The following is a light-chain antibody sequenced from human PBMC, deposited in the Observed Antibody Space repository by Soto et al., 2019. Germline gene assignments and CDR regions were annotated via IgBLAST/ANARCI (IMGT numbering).Light chain of an antibody. CDR3: QQGYSTPLT. CDR1: QTITTY. V-gene: IGKV1-39*01. CDR2: AAS. Sequence: DIQMTQSPSSLSASVGDRVTITCRASQTITTYLNWYQQKPGRAPKLLIFAASSLQSGVPPRFIGSGSGTDFTLPVSSLQPEDFATYFCQQGYSTPLTFGGGTKVDIK. J-gene: IGKJ4*01.